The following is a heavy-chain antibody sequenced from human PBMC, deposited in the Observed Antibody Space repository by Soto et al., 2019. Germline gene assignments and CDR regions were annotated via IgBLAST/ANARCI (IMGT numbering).Heavy chain of an antibody. CDR1: GGSISSGGYY. Sequence: SETLSLTCTVSGGSISSGGYYWSWVRQNPRRGLEWIGNIYYSGNTYYNPSLKSRLTISVDTSKNQFSLNLSSVTAADTAVYYCARDRLMATAGTARHYFGLDVWGQGTTVTVSS. CDR2: IYYSGNT. D-gene: IGHD5-18*01. V-gene: IGHV4-31*03. CDR3: ARDRLMATAGTARHYFGLDV. J-gene: IGHJ6*02.